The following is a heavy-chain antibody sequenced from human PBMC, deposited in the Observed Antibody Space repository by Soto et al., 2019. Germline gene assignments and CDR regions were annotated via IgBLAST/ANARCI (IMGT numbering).Heavy chain of an antibody. CDR1: GYTFNFYG. CDR2: ISGFNGNT. J-gene: IGHJ4*02. V-gene: IGHV1-18*01. Sequence: QVQLVQSGAEVKKPGASVKVSCKASGYTFNFYGITWVRQPPGQGLEWMGWISGFNGNTNYAADLQGRVTMTTDTSTSTAYMWLMGLRSDDTAVYYCGRIGVSYGHESAEGDSWGQGTLVTVSS. CDR3: GRIGVSYGHESAEGDS. D-gene: IGHD4-17*01.